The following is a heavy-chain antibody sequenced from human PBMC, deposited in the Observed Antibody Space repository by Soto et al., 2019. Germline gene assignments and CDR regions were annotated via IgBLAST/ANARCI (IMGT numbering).Heavy chain of an antibody. Sequence: SETLSLTCTVSGGSISSYYWSWIRQPPGKGLEWIGYIYYSGSTNYNPSLKSRVTISVDTSKNQFSLKLSSVTAADTAVYYCARGSDCTNGVCYNYYYSYMDVWGKGTTVTVSS. CDR2: IYYSGST. D-gene: IGHD2-8*01. CDR3: ARGSDCTNGVCYNYYYSYMDV. J-gene: IGHJ6*03. V-gene: IGHV4-59*01. CDR1: GGSISSYY.